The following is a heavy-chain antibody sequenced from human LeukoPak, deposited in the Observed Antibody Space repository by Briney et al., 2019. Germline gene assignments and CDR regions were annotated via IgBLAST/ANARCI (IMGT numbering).Heavy chain of an antibody. J-gene: IGHJ6*03. V-gene: IGHV3-30-3*01. CDR2: ISYDGTNK. CDR1: GFTLSNYV. Sequence: PGGSLRLSCAASGFTLSNYVIHWVRQAPGKGLGWLAVISYDGTNKYYGDSVKGRFTISRDHSKSTVDLQMDSLGGADTAVYYCARSPTYYYMDVWGKGTTVTVSS. CDR3: ARSPTYYYMDV.